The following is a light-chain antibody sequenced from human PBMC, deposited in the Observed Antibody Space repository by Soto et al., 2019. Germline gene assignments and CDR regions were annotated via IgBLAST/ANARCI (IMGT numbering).Light chain of an antibody. Sequence: GDIVTITCRASQSINSRLAWYQQKPGKAPNLLIYKASTLQSGIPSRFSGSGSGTEFTLTISSLQPDDFANYYCQQYDSYSYTFGQGTKVDIK. CDR3: QQYDSYSYT. CDR1: QSINSR. J-gene: IGKJ2*01. CDR2: KAS. V-gene: IGKV1-5*03.